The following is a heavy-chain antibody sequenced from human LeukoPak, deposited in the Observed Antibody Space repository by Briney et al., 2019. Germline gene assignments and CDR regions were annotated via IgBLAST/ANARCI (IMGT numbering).Heavy chain of an antibody. Sequence: GGSLRLSCAASGFTFSSYGMHWVRQAPGKGLEWVAVISYDGSNKYYADSVKGRFTISRDNSKNTLYLQMNSLRAEDTAVYYCAKDGWGYDSSGYYDYGMDVWGQGTTVTVSS. J-gene: IGHJ6*02. CDR2: ISYDGSNK. V-gene: IGHV3-30*18. D-gene: IGHD3-22*01. CDR1: GFTFSSYG. CDR3: AKDGWGYDSSGYYDYGMDV.